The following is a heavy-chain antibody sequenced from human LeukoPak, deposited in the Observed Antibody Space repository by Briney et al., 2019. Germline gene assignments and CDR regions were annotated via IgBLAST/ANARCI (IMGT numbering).Heavy chain of an antibody. CDR3: ARTWKPVPFDY. CDR1: GGSITSSSYY. D-gene: IGHD1-14*01. CDR2: LCYSGST. Sequence: KSSETLSLTCTVSGGSITSSSYYWGWIRQPPGKGLEWIGSLCYSGSTYYNPSLKSRVTISVDTSKTQFSLKLSSVTAADTAVYYCARTWKPVPFDYWGQGTLVTVSS. J-gene: IGHJ4*02. V-gene: IGHV4-39*01.